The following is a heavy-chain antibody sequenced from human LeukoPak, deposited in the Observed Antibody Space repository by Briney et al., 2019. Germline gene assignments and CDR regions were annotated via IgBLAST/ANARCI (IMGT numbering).Heavy chain of an antibody. CDR1: GFTSSSYA. CDR2: ISGSGGST. J-gene: IGHJ4*02. CDR3: ANAGTPLDYGDYGAVDY. V-gene: IGHV3-23*01. Sequence: GGSLRLSCAASGFTSSSYAMSWVRQAPGKGLEWVSAISGSGGSTYYADSVKGRFTISRDNSKNTLYLRMNSLRAEDTAVYYCANAGTPLDYGDYGAVDYWGQGTLVTVSS. D-gene: IGHD4-17*01.